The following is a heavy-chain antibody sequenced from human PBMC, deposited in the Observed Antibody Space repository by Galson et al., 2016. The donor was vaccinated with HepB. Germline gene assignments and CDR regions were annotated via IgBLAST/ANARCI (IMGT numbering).Heavy chain of an antibody. CDR2: IRGSGDST. CDR3: ATREVPVTFETAYYFDY. Sequence: LRLSCSASGFTFSSYTMSWVRQAPGEGLEWVSAIRGSGDSTYYADSVKGRFTISRDNSKNTLYLQINSLRAADTAVYYCATREVPVTFETAYYFDYWGQGTLVTVPS. D-gene: IGHD3-16*01. V-gene: IGHV3-23*01. J-gene: IGHJ4*02. CDR1: GFTFSSYT.